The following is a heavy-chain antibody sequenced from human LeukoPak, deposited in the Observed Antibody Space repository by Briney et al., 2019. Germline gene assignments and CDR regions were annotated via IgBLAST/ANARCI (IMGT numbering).Heavy chain of an antibody. D-gene: IGHD6-19*01. J-gene: IGHJ4*02. V-gene: IGHV3-30*04. CDR3: AKEGTSSGWYLFADY. CDR1: GLTFSSYA. CDR2: ISYDGSNK. Sequence: PGGSLRLSCAASGLTFSSYAMHWVRQAPGKGLEWVTVISYDGSNKYYADSVKGRFTISRDNSKNTLYLQMNSLRAEDTAVYYCAKEGTSSGWYLFADYWGQGTLVTVSS.